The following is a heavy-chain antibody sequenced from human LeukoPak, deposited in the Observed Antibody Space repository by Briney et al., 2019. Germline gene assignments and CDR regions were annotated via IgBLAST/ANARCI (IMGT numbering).Heavy chain of an antibody. D-gene: IGHD6-6*01. V-gene: IGHV4-4*07. J-gene: IGHJ6*03. CDR1: GGSISSYY. Sequence: SETLSLTCTVSGGSISSYYWSWIRQPAGKGLEWIGRIYTSGSTNYNPSLKSRVTMSVDPSKNQFSLKLSSVTAADTAVYYCARGVGAARPRYYYYYMDVWGKGTTVTVSS. CDR3: ARGVGAARPRYYYYYMDV. CDR2: IYTSGST.